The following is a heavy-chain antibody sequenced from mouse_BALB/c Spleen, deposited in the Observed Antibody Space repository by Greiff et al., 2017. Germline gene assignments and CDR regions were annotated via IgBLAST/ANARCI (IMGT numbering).Heavy chain of an antibody. Sequence: VQLQQSGPSLVKPSQTLSLTCSVTGDSITSGYWNWIRKFPGNKLEYMGYISYSGSTYYNPSLKSRISITRDTSKNQYYLQLNSVTTEDTATYYCARGYDGYSYAMDYWGQGTSVTVSS. CDR1: GDSITSGY. CDR3: ARGYDGYSYAMDY. CDR2: ISYSGST. D-gene: IGHD2-3*01. J-gene: IGHJ4*01. V-gene: IGHV3-8*02.